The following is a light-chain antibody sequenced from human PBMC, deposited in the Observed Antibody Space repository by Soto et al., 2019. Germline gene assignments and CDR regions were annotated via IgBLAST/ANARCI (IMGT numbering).Light chain of an antibody. Sequence: IVMTQSPATLSVSPGERATLSCRASQTIDNKLAWYQQRPGQAPRLLIYGASIRATDIHARFSGSGSGTEFTLTSSGLQSEDFGVYYCQQYKAWRTFGQGTNVDIK. CDR2: GAS. J-gene: IGKJ1*01. CDR3: QQYKAWRT. V-gene: IGKV3-15*01. CDR1: QTIDNK.